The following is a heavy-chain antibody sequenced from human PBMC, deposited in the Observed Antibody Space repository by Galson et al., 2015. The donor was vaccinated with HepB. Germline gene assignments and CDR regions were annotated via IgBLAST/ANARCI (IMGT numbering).Heavy chain of an antibody. Sequence: SLRLSCAASGFRFNNYAMRWVRRAPGKGLEWVSGMSGGGGSTYYVDSVKGRFTISRDNSKNTLWLQMNSLRVEDTAVYYCAKNPYYASNGYYSFDYWGRGALVTVSS. CDR1: GFRFNNYA. CDR3: AKNPYYASNGYYSFDY. D-gene: IGHD3-22*01. J-gene: IGHJ4*02. CDR2: MSGGGGST. V-gene: IGHV3-23*01.